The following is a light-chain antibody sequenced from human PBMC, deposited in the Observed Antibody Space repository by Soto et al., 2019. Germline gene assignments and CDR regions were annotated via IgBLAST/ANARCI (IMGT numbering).Light chain of an antibody. Sequence: DIQMTHSPSTLSASLGDRVTITCRASQTISTWLAWYQQKPGKAPNLLIHDASSLERGVPSRFSGSGSGTEFTLTISSLQPDDFATYYCQQYNSYRTFGQGTKVDIK. J-gene: IGKJ1*01. V-gene: IGKV1-5*01. CDR2: DAS. CDR3: QQYNSYRT. CDR1: QTISTW.